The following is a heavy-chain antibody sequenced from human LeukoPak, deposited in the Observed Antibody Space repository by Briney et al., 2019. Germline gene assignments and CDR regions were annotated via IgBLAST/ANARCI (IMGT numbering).Heavy chain of an antibody. CDR1: GFTFRSFW. CDR3: ARGSHGISGYRYFFDY. CDR2: INQDGSAG. J-gene: IGHJ4*02. D-gene: IGHD3-22*01. Sequence: GGSLRLSCAASGFTFRSFWMSWVRQAPGKGLEWVANINQDGSAGYFVDSVKGRFTISRDNAMTSLYLHMDSLRAEDTGIYFCARGSHGISGYRYFFDYWGQGTLVTVSS. V-gene: IGHV3-7*01.